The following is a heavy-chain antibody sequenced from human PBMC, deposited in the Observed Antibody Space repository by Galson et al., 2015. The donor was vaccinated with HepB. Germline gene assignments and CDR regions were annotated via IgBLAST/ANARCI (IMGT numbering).Heavy chain of an antibody. CDR1: GYTFTSYG. Sequence: SVKVSCKASGYTFTSYGISWVRQAPGQGLEWMGWISAYNGNTDYAQKLQGRVTMTTDTSTSTAYMELRSLRSDDTAVYYCARDGRVVVVLFYYGMDVWGQGTTVTVSS. V-gene: IGHV1-18*01. CDR3: ARDGRVVVVLFYYGMDV. J-gene: IGHJ6*02. D-gene: IGHD2-2*01. CDR2: ISAYNGNT.